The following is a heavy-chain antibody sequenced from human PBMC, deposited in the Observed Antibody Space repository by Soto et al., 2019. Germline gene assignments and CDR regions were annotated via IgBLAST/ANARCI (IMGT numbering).Heavy chain of an antibody. V-gene: IGHV1-3*01. CDR1: GYTFTSYA. CDR2: INAGNGNT. CDR3: ASSYSNFYLIDYSSNDMXI. J-gene: IGHJ6*02. Sequence: ASVKVSCKASGYTFTSYAMHWVRQAPGQRLEWMGWINAGNGNTKYSQKFQGRVTITRDTSASTAYMELSSLRSEDTAVYYCASSYSNFYLIDYSSNDMXICGLGATLXVS. D-gene: IGHD4-4*01.